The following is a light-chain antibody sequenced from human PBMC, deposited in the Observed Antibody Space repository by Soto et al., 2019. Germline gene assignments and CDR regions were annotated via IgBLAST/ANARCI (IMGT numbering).Light chain of an antibody. J-gene: IGKJ1*01. CDR2: GAS. Sequence: EIVLTQSPGTLSLSPGDGATLSCRASQTVGNNYLAWYQLRPGQAPSLLIHGASSRATGIPDRFSGSGSGTEFTLTIGRLEPEDFAVYYCQQYDRLPRTFGQGTKVDIK. CDR1: QTVGNNY. CDR3: QQYDRLPRT. V-gene: IGKV3-20*01.